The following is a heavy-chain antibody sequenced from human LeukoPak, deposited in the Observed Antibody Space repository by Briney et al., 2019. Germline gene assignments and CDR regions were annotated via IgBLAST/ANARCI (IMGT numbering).Heavy chain of an antibody. CDR2: ISGSGGST. CDR3: AKEIGYCSGGSCYSKEYFLH. V-gene: IGHV3-23*01. D-gene: IGHD2-15*01. CDR1: GFTFSTYA. J-gene: IGHJ1*01. Sequence: GGSLRLSCAASGFTFSTYAMTWVRQAPGKGLEWVSTISGSGGSTYSAASVKGRFTISRDNPKNTFYLEMNSLRVEDTAIYYCAKEIGYCSGGSCYSKEYFLHWGQGTLVIVSS.